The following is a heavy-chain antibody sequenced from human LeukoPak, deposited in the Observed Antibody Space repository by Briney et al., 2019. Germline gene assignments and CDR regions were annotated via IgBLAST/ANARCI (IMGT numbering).Heavy chain of an antibody. CDR1: SCSISSYY. Sequence: PSETLSLTCTVSSCSISSYYWSWIRQPAGKGLEWIGRIYTSGSTNYNPSLKSRVTMSVDTSKNQFSLKLSSVTAADTAVYYCARGHNWNYAAFDIWGQGTMVTVSS. CDR3: ARGHNWNYAAFDI. J-gene: IGHJ3*02. CDR2: IYTSGST. D-gene: IGHD1-7*01. V-gene: IGHV4-4*07.